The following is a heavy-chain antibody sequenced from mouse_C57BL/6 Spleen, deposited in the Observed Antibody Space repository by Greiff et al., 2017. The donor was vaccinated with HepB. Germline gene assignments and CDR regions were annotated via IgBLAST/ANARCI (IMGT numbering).Heavy chain of an antibody. CDR3: ARLQTAQAEGFAY. CDR1: GFSLTSYG. V-gene: IGHV2-2*01. D-gene: IGHD3-2*02. Sequence: QVHVKQSGPGLVQPSQSLSITCTVSGFSLTSYGVHWVRQSPGKGLEWLGVIWSGGSTDYNAAFISRLSISKDNSKSQVFFKMNSLQADDTAIYYCARLQTAQAEGFAYWGQGTLVTVSA. CDR2: IWSGGST. J-gene: IGHJ3*01.